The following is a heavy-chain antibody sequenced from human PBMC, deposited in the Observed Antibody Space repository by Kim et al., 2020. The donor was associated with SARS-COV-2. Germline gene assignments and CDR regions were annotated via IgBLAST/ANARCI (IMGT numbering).Heavy chain of an antibody. CDR3: ARQPVGAPAWFDY. D-gene: IGHD1-26*01. J-gene: IGHJ4*02. Sequence: YEDSVKGRLTIAQDNSKNTLYLQMNSLRAEDTAVYYCARQPVGAPAWFDYWGQGTLVTVSS. V-gene: IGHV3-53*01.